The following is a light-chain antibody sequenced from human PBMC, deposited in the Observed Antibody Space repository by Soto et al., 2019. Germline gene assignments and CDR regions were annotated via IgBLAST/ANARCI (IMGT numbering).Light chain of an antibody. J-gene: IGLJ1*01. V-gene: IGLV2-14*03. CDR3: SSYTRSRTYV. CDR2: NVS. Sequence: QSALTQPASVXGSPGQSITISCIGTSSDVGAYNYVSWYQHHPGKAPKLMVSNVSNRPSGVSDRFSGSKSGNTASLTISGLQAEDEADYYCSSYTRSRTYVFGTGPKVT. CDR1: SSDVGAYNY.